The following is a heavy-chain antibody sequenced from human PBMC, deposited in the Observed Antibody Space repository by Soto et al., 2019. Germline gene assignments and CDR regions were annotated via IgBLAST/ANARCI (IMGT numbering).Heavy chain of an antibody. CDR2: ISPYSGYT. J-gene: IGHJ4*02. CDR1: GYSFMKYG. CDR3: AREASVLIPAPQHSRFGY. V-gene: IGHV1-18*01. D-gene: IGHD2-8*01. Sequence: ASVKVSCKGFGYSFMKYGINWVRQAPGQGLEWVGWISPYSGYTHSAQKFHGRLTLTTDTAASTAYMELRILRSADTALYYCAREASVLIPAPQHSRFGYWGQGNLVTVSS.